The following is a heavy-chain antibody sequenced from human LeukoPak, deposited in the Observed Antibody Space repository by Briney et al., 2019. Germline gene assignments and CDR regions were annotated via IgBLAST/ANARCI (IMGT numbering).Heavy chain of an antibody. Sequence: SETLSLTCTVSGGSIRSYYWSWIRQPPGKGLEWIGYIYYSGSTYYNPSLKSRVTISVDTSKNQFSLKLSSVTAADTAVYYCARGGGYDGLNAFDIWGQGTMVTVSS. D-gene: IGHD5-12*01. J-gene: IGHJ3*02. V-gene: IGHV4-59*08. CDR2: IYYSGST. CDR3: ARGGGYDGLNAFDI. CDR1: GGSIRSYY.